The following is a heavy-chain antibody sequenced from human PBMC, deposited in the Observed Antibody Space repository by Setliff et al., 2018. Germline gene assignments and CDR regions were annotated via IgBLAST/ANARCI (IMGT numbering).Heavy chain of an antibody. CDR3: ATLSKDLNY. V-gene: IGHV3-30*02. J-gene: IGHJ4*02. Sequence: PGGSLRLSCAASRFTFSSFGMHWVRQAPGKGLEWVAFIRFDGSNKYYADSVKGRFTISRDNSKNSLYLQMNSLRAEDTAVYYCATLSKDLNYWGQGTLVTVSS. CDR2: IRFDGSNK. D-gene: IGHD3-3*01. CDR1: RFTFSSFG.